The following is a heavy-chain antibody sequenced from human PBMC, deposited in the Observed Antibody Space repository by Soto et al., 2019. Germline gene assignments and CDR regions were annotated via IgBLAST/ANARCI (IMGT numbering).Heavy chain of an antibody. V-gene: IGHV3-30*18. CDR3: AKDRLYDSSGYLPY. CDR2: ISYDGSNK. D-gene: IGHD3-22*01. CDR1: GFTFSSYG. J-gene: IGHJ4*02. Sequence: QVQLVESGGGVVQPGRSLRLSCAASGFTFSSYGMHWVRQAPGKGLEWVAVISYDGSNKYYADSVKGRFTISRDNSKNTLYLQMNSLSAEDTAVYYCAKDRLYDSSGYLPYWGQGTLVTVSS.